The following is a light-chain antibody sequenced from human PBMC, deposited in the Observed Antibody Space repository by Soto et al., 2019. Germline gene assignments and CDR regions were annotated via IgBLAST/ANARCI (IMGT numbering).Light chain of an antibody. V-gene: IGKV3-20*01. CDR3: QQYGSSPT. Sequence: EIVVTQSPGTLSLSPGERATLSCRASQSVSSSYLAWYQQKPGQAPRLLIYGASSRAIGIPDRFSGSGSGTDFTLTISRLEPEDFAVYYCQQYGSSPTFGGGTKVDIK. J-gene: IGKJ4*01. CDR1: QSVSSSY. CDR2: GAS.